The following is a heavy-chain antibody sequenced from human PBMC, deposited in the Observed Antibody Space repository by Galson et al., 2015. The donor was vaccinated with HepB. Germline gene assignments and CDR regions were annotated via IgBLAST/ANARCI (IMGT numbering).Heavy chain of an antibody. CDR2: ISATGGTP. CDR1: GFTFSSFA. D-gene: IGHD1-7*01. J-gene: IGHJ4*02. V-gene: IGHV3-23*01. CDR3: AKFVNYPFFDY. Sequence: SLRLSCAASGFTFSSFAMTWVRQAPGRGLEWVSTISATGGTPYYADSVKGRFTISRDNSKNTLYLQMNSLRAEDTAVYYCAKFVNYPFFDYWGQGTLVTVSS.